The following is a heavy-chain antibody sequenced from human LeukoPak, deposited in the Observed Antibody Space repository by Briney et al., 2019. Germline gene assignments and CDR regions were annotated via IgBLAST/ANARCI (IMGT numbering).Heavy chain of an antibody. CDR2: MNPNSGNT. Sequence: ASVKVSCKASGYTFTSYDINWVRQATGQGLAWMGWMNPNSGNTGYAQKFQGRVTMTRNTSISTAYMELSSLRSDDTAVYYCARAPTTLWFGEFPPVDWGQGTLVTVSS. J-gene: IGHJ4*02. CDR1: GYTFTSYD. D-gene: IGHD3-10*01. CDR3: ARAPTTLWFGEFPPVD. V-gene: IGHV1-8*01.